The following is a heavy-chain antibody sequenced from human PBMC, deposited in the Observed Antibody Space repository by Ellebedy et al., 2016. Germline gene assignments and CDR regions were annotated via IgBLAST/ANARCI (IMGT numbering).Heavy chain of an antibody. CDR3: ARGVDFWSGYPGGFDAFDI. V-gene: IGHV4-34*01. CDR1: GGSFSGYY. CDR2: INHSGST. J-gene: IGHJ3*02. Sequence: SETLSLXXAVYGGSFSGYYWSWIRQPPGKGLEWTGEINHSGSTNYNPSLKSRVTISVDTSKNQFSLKLSSVTAADTAVYYCARGVDFWSGYPGGFDAFDIWGQGTMVTVSS. D-gene: IGHD3-3*01.